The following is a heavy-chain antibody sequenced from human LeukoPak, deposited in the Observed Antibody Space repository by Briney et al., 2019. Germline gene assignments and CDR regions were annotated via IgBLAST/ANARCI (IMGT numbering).Heavy chain of an antibody. CDR2: ISYDGSNK. CDR3: AKGLVTTVTTHALRNDAFDI. V-gene: IGHV3-30*18. D-gene: IGHD4-17*01. Sequence: GGSLRLSCAASRSTFSVYGMHWVRQAPGKGLEWVAVISYDGSNKYYADSVKGRFTISRDNSKNTLYLQMNSLRAEDTAVYYCAKGLVTTVTTHALRNDAFDIGGQGTMVTVSS. CDR1: RSTFSVYG. J-gene: IGHJ3*02.